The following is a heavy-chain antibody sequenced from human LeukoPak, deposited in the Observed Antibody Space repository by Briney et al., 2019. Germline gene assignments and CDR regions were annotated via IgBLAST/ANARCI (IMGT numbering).Heavy chain of an antibody. V-gene: IGHV1-46*01. CDR3: AREVEAGAFDI. CDR1: GYTFTSYY. Sequence: GASVKVSCKASGYTFTSYYMHWVRQAPGQGLEWMGIINPSGGSTSYAQKFQGRVTMTRDTSTSTVYMELSSLRSEDTAVNYCAREVEAGAFDIWGQGTMVTVSS. J-gene: IGHJ3*02. CDR2: INPSGGST. D-gene: IGHD5-24*01.